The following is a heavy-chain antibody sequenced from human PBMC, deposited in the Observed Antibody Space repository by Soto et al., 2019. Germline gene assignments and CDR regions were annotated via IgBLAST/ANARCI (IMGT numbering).Heavy chain of an antibody. CDR3: ARLVGNSWLDH. CDR1: GDSVSSNDAV. V-gene: IGHV6-1*01. Sequence: QVQLQQSGPGLVKPSQTLSLTCAISGDSVSSNDAVWNWIRQSPSRGLEWLGRTYYRSIWQTEXQVSMKXXMNISPDASKNQFSLQLNSVTPEDTAMYYCARLVGNSWLDHWGQGTLVTVSA. J-gene: IGHJ5*02. CDR2: TYYRSIWQT. D-gene: IGHD6-6*01.